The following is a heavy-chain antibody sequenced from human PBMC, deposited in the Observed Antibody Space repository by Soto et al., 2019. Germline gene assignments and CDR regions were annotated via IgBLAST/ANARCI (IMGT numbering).Heavy chain of an antibody. V-gene: IGHV3-66*01. D-gene: IGHD3-3*01. J-gene: IGHJ3*02. Sequence: GGSLRLSCAASGFTVSSNYMSWVRQAPGKGLEWVSVIYSGGSTYYADSVKGRFTISRDNSKNTLYLQMNSLRAEDTAVYYCARDKGYDFWSGYSNAFDIWGQGTMVTVSS. CDR2: IYSGGST. CDR1: GFTVSSNY. CDR3: ARDKGYDFWSGYSNAFDI.